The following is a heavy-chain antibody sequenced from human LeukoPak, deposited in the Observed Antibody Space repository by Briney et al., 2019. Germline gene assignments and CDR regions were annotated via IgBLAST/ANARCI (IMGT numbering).Heavy chain of an antibody. Sequence: PGGSLRLSCAASGFTFSSYSMNWVRQAPGKGLEWVSSISSSSSYIYYADSVKGRFTISRDNAKNSLYLQMNSLRAEDTAVYYCARDPYSSSWKLGFDYWGQGTLVTVSS. V-gene: IGHV3-21*01. D-gene: IGHD6-13*01. CDR3: ARDPYSSSWKLGFDY. CDR1: GFTFSSYS. CDR2: ISSSSSYI. J-gene: IGHJ4*02.